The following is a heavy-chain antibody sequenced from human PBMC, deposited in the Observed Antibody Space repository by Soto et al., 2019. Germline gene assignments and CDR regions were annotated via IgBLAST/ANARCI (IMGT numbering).Heavy chain of an antibody. Sequence: KVSCKASGYTFTSYAMHWVRQAPGQRLEWMGWINAGNGNTKYSQKFQGRVTITRDTSASTAYMELSSLRSEDTAVYYCAREWPYQGKWPTIDYWGQGTLVTVS. D-gene: IGHD2-2*01. CDR1: GYTFTSYA. V-gene: IGHV1-3*01. CDR2: INAGNGNT. CDR3: AREWPYQGKWPTIDY. J-gene: IGHJ4*02.